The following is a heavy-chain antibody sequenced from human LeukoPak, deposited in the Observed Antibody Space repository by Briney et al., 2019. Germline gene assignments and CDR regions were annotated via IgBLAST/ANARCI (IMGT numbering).Heavy chain of an antibody. CDR3: ARDLNWNYLDY. CDR2: ISYDGSNK. D-gene: IGHD3/OR15-3a*01. V-gene: IGHV3-30*04. Sequence: GGCLRLSCAASGFTFSIYAMHWVSQAPGKGLEWVAVISYDGSNKYYADSVKGRFTTSRDNSKNKLYMQMNSLRAEDTAVYYCARDLNWNYLDYWGQGTLVTVSS. J-gene: IGHJ4*02. CDR1: GFTFSIYA.